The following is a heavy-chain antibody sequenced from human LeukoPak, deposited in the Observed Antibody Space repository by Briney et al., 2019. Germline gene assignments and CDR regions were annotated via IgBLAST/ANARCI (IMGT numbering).Heavy chain of an antibody. D-gene: IGHD2-15*01. CDR3: AKGFCGGSCYFDY. J-gene: IGHJ4*02. Sequence: PGGSLRLSCAASGFTFDDYAMHWVRQAPGKGLEWVSGISWNSGSIGYADSVEGRFTISRDNAKNSLYLQMNSLRAEDTALYYCAKGFCGGSCYFDYWGQGTLVTVSS. CDR1: GFTFDDYA. V-gene: IGHV3-9*01. CDR2: ISWNSGSI.